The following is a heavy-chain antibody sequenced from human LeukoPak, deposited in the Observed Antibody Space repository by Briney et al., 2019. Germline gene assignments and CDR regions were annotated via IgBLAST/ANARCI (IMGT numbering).Heavy chain of an antibody. V-gene: IGHV4-30-2*01. CDR1: GGSISSGGYY. Sequence: SETLSLTCTVSGGSISSGGYYWSWIRQPPGKGLEWIGYIYHSGSTYYNPSLKSRVTISVDTSKNQFSLKLSSVTAADTAVYYCARVPTTVTTGYFDYWGQGTLVTVSS. CDR3: ARVPTTVTTGYFDY. CDR2: IYHSGST. D-gene: IGHD4-17*01. J-gene: IGHJ4*02.